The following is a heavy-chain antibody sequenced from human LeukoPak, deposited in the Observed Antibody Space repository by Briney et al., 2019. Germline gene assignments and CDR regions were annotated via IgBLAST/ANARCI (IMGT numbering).Heavy chain of an antibody. J-gene: IGHJ5*02. CDR3: ARLHSSRAEEFDP. CDR1: GGSISGCY. Sequence: SETLSLTCTVSGGSISGCYWSWIRQPPGKGLEWIGYIYYSGTTNYNPSLRSRVTISVDTSKNQFSLRLSSVTATDTAVYYCARLHSSRAEEFDPWGQGTLVTVSS. V-gene: IGHV4-59*01. CDR2: IYYSGTT.